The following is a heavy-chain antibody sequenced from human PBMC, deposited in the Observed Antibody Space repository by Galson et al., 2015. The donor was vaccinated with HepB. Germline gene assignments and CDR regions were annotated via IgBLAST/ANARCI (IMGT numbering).Heavy chain of an antibody. J-gene: IGHJ4*02. V-gene: IGHV5-51*01. CDR2: IYPGDSDT. D-gene: IGHD3/OR15-3a*01. CDR1: GYSFSDYW. CDR3: VRFMDYLFSCDF. Sequence: QSGAEVKKPGESLKISCKGSGYSFSDYWIGWVRQMPGKGLEWMGIIYPGDSDTRYSPSFQGQVTISADKSISTAYLQWSSLKASDTSMYYCVRFMDYLFSCDFWGQGTLVTVSS.